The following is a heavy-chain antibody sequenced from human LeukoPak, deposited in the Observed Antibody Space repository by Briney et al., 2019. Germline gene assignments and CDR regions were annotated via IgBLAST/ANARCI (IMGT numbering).Heavy chain of an antibody. Sequence: PSETLSLTCTVSGASISSSSYYWGWIRQPPGKGLEWIGSIHYSGSTNYNPSLKSRVTISLDMSKNQFSLKLNSVTAADTAVYYCAREGQWLPDWFDPWGQGTLVTVSS. CDR2: IHYSGST. V-gene: IGHV4-39*07. CDR1: GASISSSSYY. CDR3: AREGQWLPDWFDP. D-gene: IGHD6-19*01. J-gene: IGHJ5*02.